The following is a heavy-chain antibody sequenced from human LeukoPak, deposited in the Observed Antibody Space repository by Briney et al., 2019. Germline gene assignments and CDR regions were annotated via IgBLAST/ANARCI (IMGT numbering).Heavy chain of an antibody. CDR2: ISSSSSTI. CDR3: ARSRDGYNGLFDP. V-gene: IGHV3-48*01. D-gene: IGHD5-24*01. Sequence: GGSLRLSCAASGFSFSSYSMNWARQSPGKGLEWDSYISSSSSTISYADSVKGRFTISRDNAKNSLYLQMNSLRAEDTAVYYCARSRDGYNGLFDPWGQGTLVTVSS. J-gene: IGHJ5*02. CDR1: GFSFSSYS.